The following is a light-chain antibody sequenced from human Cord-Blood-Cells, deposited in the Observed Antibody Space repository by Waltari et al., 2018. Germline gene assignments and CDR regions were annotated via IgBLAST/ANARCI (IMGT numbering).Light chain of an antibody. J-gene: IGKJ2*01. CDR1: QRVSSN. CDR3: QQYNNWPPYT. Sequence: ELVMTQSPATLSVSPGERAPLSCRASQRVSSNLAWYQQKPGQAPRLLIYGASTRATGIPASFSGGGSGTECTLTISSLQSEDFSVYYCQQYNNWPPYTFGHGTKLEIK. V-gene: IGKV3-15*01. CDR2: GAS.